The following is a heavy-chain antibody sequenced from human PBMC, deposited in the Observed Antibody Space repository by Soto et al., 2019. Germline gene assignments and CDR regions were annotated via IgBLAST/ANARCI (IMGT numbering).Heavy chain of an antibody. CDR2: IYWDDDT. J-gene: IGHJ3*01. D-gene: IGHD4-4*01. CDR1: GFSHTADGVG. Sequence: QITLKESGPTVVKPTQTLTLICTFSGFSHTADGVGVGWIRQPPGKALEWLALIYWDDDTRYSPTLKSRLTISKDISKSLVVLTLTDMDPVDAGTYFCVHHVTGGSFDVWGQGSRVTVS. V-gene: IGHV2-5*02. CDR3: VHHVTGGSFDV.